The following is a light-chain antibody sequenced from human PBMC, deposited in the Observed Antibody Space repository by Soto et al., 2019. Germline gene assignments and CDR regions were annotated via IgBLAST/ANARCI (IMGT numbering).Light chain of an antibody. CDR2: DAS. V-gene: IGKV1-33*01. CDR3: QHYDNFTFT. CDR1: QGIAYY. Sequence: DMQMTQSPSSLSASVGDTVTITCRASQGIAYYLAWYQQKPGKVPNLLIYDASTLATGVPSRFSGSGSGTHFTLTISSLQPEDTPVYFCQHYDNFTFTFGGGKKV. J-gene: IGKJ4*01.